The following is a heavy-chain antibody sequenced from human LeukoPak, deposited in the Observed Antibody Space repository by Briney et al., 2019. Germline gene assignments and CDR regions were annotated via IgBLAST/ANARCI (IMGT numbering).Heavy chain of an antibody. V-gene: IGHV1-46*01. D-gene: IGHD3-22*01. CDR1: GYTFISYY. CDR3: ARKDSSGYFSDY. CDR2: INPSGGST. Sequence: ASVKVSCKASGYTFISYYMHWVRQAPGQGLEWMGIINPSGGSTSYAQKFQGRVTMTRDTSTSTVYMELSSLRSEDTAVYYCARKDSSGYFSDYWGQGTLVTVSS. J-gene: IGHJ4*02.